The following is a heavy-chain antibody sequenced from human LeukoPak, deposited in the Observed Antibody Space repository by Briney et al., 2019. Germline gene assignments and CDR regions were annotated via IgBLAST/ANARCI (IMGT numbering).Heavy chain of an antibody. CDR1: GGSISSSSYY. CDR2: IYYSGST. Sequence: SETLSLTCTVSGGSISSSSYYWGWIRQPPGKGLEWIGSIYYSGSTYYNPSLKSRVTISTDTSKNQFSLKLSSVTATDTAVYYCARTYGSGNYAIFQHWGQGTLVTVSS. CDR3: ARTYGSGNYAIFQH. V-gene: IGHV4-39*01. J-gene: IGHJ1*01. D-gene: IGHD3-10*01.